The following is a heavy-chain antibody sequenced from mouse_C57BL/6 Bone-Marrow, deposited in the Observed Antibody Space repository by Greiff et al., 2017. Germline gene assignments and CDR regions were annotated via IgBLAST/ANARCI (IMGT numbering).Heavy chain of an antibody. CDR3: ARPIITTFPYYFDY. CDR2: INPGSGGT. CDR1: GYAFTNYL. Sequence: QVQLQQSGAELVRPGTSVKVSCKASGYAFTNYLIEWVKQRPGQGLEWIGVINPGSGGTNYNEKFKGKATLTADKSSSTAYMQLSSLTSEDSAVYSCARPIITTFPYYFDYWDQGNTLSVTA. D-gene: IGHD1-1*01. J-gene: IGHJ2*01. V-gene: IGHV1-54*01.